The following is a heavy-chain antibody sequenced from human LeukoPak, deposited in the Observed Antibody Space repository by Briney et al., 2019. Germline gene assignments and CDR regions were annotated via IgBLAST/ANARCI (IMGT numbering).Heavy chain of an antibody. CDR3: ATGAIVFDF. Sequence: ASVRVSCKVPGSALSKISIDWVRQAPGKGLEWMGTVGHEDGTTIHAQKFQGRFNMTVDTATDTAYMEMSSLMSEDTAMYYCATGAIVFDFWGQGTLVTVSS. CDR1: GSALSKIS. V-gene: IGHV1-24*01. D-gene: IGHD3-22*01. CDR2: VGHEDGTT. J-gene: IGHJ4*02.